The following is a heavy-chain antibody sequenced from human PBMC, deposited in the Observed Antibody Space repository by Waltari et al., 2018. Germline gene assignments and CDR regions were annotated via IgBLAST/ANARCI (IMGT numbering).Heavy chain of an antibody. V-gene: IGHV3-7*03. Sequence: EVHLVQSGGGLVQPGGSLRLSWAASGFAFGNSWMNWVRQAPGKGREWVANINRDGSEIHYVDSMRGRFTISRDNTENSLSLQMNSLRAEDTALYYCARGLYDTSGCLDYWGQGTLVAVSS. CDR2: INRDGSEI. CDR1: GFAFGNSW. CDR3: ARGLYDTSGCLDY. D-gene: IGHD3-22*01. J-gene: IGHJ4*02.